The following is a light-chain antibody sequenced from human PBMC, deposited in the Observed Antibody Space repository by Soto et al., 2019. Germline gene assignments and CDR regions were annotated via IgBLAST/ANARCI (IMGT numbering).Light chain of an antibody. Sequence: QSALTQPHSVSGSPGHSVTISCTGTSSDVGGYSYVSWYQQHPGKAPQLIIYDVTERPSGVPDRFSGSKSGNTASLTISGLQAEDEADYYCCSYTGSYSYVFGIGTKVTVL. J-gene: IGLJ1*01. V-gene: IGLV2-11*01. CDR2: DVT. CDR3: CSYTGSYSYV. CDR1: SSDVGGYSY.